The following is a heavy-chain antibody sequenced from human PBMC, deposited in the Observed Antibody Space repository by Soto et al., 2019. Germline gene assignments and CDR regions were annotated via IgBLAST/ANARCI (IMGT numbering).Heavy chain of an antibody. CDR1: VFTFSSYW. D-gene: IGHD1-20*01. CDR3: ARDNWNAY. Sequence: EVQLVESGGGLVQPGGSVRLSCAASVFTFSSYWMHWVRQAPGKGLMWVSRIHNDGSTTRYADYVKGRFTISRDNAKNTLYLQMSSLRVEDTAVYYCARDNWNAYWGQGTLVTVSS. J-gene: IGHJ4*01. CDR2: IHNDGSTT. V-gene: IGHV3-74*01.